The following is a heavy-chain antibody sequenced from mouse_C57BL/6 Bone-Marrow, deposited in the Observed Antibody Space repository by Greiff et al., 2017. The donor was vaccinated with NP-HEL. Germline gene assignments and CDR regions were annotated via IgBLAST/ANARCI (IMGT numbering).Heavy chain of an antibody. Sequence: QVQLQQPGAELVRPGSSVKLSCKASGYTFTSYWMHWVKQRPIQGLEWIGNIDPSDSETHYNQKFKDKATLTVDKSSSTAYMQLSSLTSEDSAVYYCAREEYYYGSSFYWYFDGWGTGTTVTVSS. D-gene: IGHD1-1*01. CDR1: GYTFTSYW. J-gene: IGHJ1*03. CDR2: IDPSDSET. V-gene: IGHV1-52*01. CDR3: AREEYYYGSSFYWYFDG.